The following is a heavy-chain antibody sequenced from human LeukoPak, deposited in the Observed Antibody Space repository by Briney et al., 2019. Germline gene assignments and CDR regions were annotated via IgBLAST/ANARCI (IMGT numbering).Heavy chain of an antibody. Sequence: PSETLSLTCAVYGGSFSGYYWSWIRQPPGKGLEWIGEINHSGSTNYNPSLKSRVTISVDTSKNQFSLKLSSVTAADTAVYYCARDNVFLNGMDVWGQGTTVTVSS. CDR2: INHSGST. CDR3: ARDNVFLNGMDV. D-gene: IGHD3-16*01. CDR1: GGSFSGYY. J-gene: IGHJ6*02. V-gene: IGHV4-34*01.